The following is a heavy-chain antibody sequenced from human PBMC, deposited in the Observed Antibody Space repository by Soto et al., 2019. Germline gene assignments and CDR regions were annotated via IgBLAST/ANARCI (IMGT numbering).Heavy chain of an antibody. D-gene: IGHD3-9*01. Sequence: QVQLVEYGGGVVQPGRSLRLSCAASGFTFSNYGMHLFRKAPGKGLDWVAVMSYDGSNTYYADSVKGLFTISRDNSKNTLYLQMSSLRAEDTAVYYCEKDLLRYFDWSPFDYWGQGTLVTVSS. CDR3: EKDLLRYFDWSPFDY. CDR1: GFTFSNYG. V-gene: IGHV3-30*18. J-gene: IGHJ4*02. CDR2: MSYDGSNT.